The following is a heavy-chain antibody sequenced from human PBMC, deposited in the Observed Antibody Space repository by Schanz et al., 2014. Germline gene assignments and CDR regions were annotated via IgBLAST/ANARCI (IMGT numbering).Heavy chain of an antibody. CDR2: ISGSGGST. CDR3: ARAGYCTSVSCSLFVSDY. CDR1: GITFSSHS. Sequence: EVHLVESGGGLVQPGGSLRLSCAASGITFSSHSFNWVRQAPGKGLEWVSAISGSGGSTYYADSVKGRFTISRDNSKNTLYLQMKSLRAEDTAVYYCARAGYCTSVSCSLFVSDYWGQGTLVTVSS. V-gene: IGHV3-23*04. D-gene: IGHD2-2*03. J-gene: IGHJ4*02.